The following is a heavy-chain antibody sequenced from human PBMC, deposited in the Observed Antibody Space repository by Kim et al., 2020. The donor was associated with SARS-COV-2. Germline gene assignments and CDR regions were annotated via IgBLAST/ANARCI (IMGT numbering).Heavy chain of an antibody. CDR1: GGSVSSGSYY. CDR3: ARVTPSSWSPNFDY. V-gene: IGHV4-61*01. Sequence: SETLSLTCTVSGGSVSSGSYYWSWIRQPPGKGLEWIGYIYYSGSTNYNPSLKSRVTISVDTSKNQFSLKLSSVTAADTAVYYCARVTPSSWSPNFDYWGQGTLVTVSS. D-gene: IGHD6-13*01. J-gene: IGHJ4*02. CDR2: IYYSGST.